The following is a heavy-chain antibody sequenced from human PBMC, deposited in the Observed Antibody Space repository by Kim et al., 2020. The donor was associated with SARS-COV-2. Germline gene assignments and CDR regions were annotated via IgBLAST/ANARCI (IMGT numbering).Heavy chain of an antibody. V-gene: IGHV1-69*02. D-gene: IGHD1-7*01. J-gene: IGHJ6*02. Sequence: SVKVSCKASGGTFSSYTISWVRQAPGQGLEWMGRIIPILHIANYAQKFQGRVTITADKSTRTAYMELSSLRSEDTAVYYCARGTAASYYYYYGMDVWGQGPTVTVPS. CDR1: GGTFSSYT. CDR2: IIPILHIA. CDR3: ARGTAASYYYYYGMDV.